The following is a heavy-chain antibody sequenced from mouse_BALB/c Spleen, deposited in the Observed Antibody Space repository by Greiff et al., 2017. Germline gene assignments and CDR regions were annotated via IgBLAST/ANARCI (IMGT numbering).Heavy chain of an antibody. CDR3: TGDYYGWFAY. J-gene: IGHJ3*01. CDR2: IRLKSDNYAT. CDR1: GFTFSSYW. D-gene: IGHD1-1*01. V-gene: IGHV6-6*02. Sequence: EVKLVESGGGLVQPGGSMKLSCVASGFTFSSYWMSWVRQSPEKGLEWVAEIRLKSDNYATHYAESVKGKFTISRDDSKSRLYLQMNSLRAEDTGIYYCTGDYYGWFAYWGQGTLVTVSA.